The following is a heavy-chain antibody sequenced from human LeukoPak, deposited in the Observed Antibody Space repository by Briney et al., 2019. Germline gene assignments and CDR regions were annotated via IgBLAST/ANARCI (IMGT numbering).Heavy chain of an antibody. CDR3: ARGAYWFDP. V-gene: IGHV4-59*01. CDR2: IYYSGST. J-gene: IGHJ5*02. CDR1: GDSISSYY. Sequence: SETLSLTCTVSGDSISSYYWSWIRQPPGKGLEWIGYIYYSGSTNYNPSLKSRVTISVDTSKNQFSLKLSSVTAADTAVYYCARGAYWFDPWGQGTLVTVSS.